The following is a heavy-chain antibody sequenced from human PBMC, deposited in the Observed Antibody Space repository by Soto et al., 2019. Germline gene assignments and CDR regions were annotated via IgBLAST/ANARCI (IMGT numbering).Heavy chain of an antibody. CDR3: ATAGFRGTSIQHFDH. D-gene: IGHD2-15*01. CDR2: IIPVFETT. Sequence: QVQLMQSGAEVKKPGSSVKVSCQAPGGAFSTYAITWVRQAPGQGLEWMGAIIPVFETTSSARRFRGRLSITADAVTSTAYMDLSDLRSEDTAIYYCATAGFRGTSIQHFDHWGQGALVTVSP. V-gene: IGHV1-69*01. CDR1: GGAFSTYA. J-gene: IGHJ4*02.